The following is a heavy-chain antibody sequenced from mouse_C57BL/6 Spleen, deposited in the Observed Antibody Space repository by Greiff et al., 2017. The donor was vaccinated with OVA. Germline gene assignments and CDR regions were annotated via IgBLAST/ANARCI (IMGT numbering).Heavy chain of an antibody. Sequence: VKVVESGAELARPGASVKLSCKASGYTFTSYGISWVKQRTGQGLEWIGEIYPRSGNTYYNEKFKGKATLTADKSSSTAYMELRSLTSEDSAVYFCARRDYDSAMDYWGQGTSVTVSS. CDR2: IYPRSGNT. V-gene: IGHV1-81*01. CDR1: GYTFTSYG. J-gene: IGHJ4*01. D-gene: IGHD2-4*01. CDR3: ARRDYDSAMDY.